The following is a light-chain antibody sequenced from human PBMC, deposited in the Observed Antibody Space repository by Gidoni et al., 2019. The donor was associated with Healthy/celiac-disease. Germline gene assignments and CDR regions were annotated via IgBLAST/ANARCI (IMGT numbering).Light chain of an antibody. CDR2: WAS. V-gene: IGKV4-1*01. CDR1: QSVLYSSNSKNY. J-gene: IGKJ4*01. CDR3: QQYYSTPLT. Sequence: DIVMTQSPDSLAVSLGERATINCKSSQSVLYSSNSKNYLAWYQQKPGQPPKLLIYWASTRESGAPDRFSGSGSGTDFTLTSSSLQAEDVAVYYCQQYYSTPLTFGGGTKVEIK.